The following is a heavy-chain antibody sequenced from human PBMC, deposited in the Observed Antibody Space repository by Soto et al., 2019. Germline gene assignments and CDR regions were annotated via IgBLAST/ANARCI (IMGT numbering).Heavy chain of an antibody. CDR1: GGSISSYY. Sequence: SETLSLTCXVSGGSISSYYWSWIRQPPGKGLEWIGYIYYSGSTNYNPSLKSRVTISVDTSKNQFSLKLSSVTAADTAVYYCATATERQVSLGPYYGMDVWGQGTTVTVSS. J-gene: IGHJ6*02. CDR2: IYYSGST. CDR3: ATATERQVSLGPYYGMDV. V-gene: IGHV4-59*01.